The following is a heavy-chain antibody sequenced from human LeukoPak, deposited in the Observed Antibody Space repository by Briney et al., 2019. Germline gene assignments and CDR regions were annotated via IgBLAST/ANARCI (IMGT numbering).Heavy chain of an antibody. CDR3: ARDRRMVRGVIPHDAFDI. D-gene: IGHD3-10*01. J-gene: IGHJ3*02. V-gene: IGHV4-31*03. CDR1: GASISSSRYY. CDR2: IYYSGST. Sequence: PSETLSLTCTVSGASISSSRYYWSWIRQHPGKGLEWIGYIYYSGSTYYNPSLKSRVTISVDTSKNQFSLTAADTAVYYCARDRRMVRGVIPHDAFDIWGQGTMVTVSS.